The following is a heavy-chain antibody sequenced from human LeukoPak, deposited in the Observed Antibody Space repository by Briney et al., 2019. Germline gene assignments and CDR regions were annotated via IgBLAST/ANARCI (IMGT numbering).Heavy chain of an antibody. V-gene: IGHV4-4*07. CDR2: IYTSGNT. CDR1: GGSMSSHY. Sequence: KPSETLSLTCTVSGGSMSSHYWSWIRQPPGKGLEWIGRIYTSGNTNYNPSLKSRVSMSVDTSKNQFPLRLSSVTAADTAVYYCARVMVRGVIIHWFDPWGQGTLVTVSS. CDR3: ARVMVRGVIIHWFDP. J-gene: IGHJ5*02. D-gene: IGHD3-10*01.